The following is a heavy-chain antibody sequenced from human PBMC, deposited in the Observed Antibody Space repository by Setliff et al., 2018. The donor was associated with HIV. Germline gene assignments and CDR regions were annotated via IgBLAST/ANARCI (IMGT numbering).Heavy chain of an antibody. D-gene: IGHD3-10*01. CDR1: GGSINNYF. CDR3: ARARGPPLPVLDL. CDR2: IYYSGET. V-gene: IGHV4-59*01. J-gene: IGHJ5*02. Sequence: KPSETLSLTCTVSGGSINNYFWSWIRQSPGRGLEWIGYIYYSGETNYNPSLKSRVTFSVDTSKNQFSLKLSSVTAADSAVYYCARARGPPLPVLDLWGQGTLVTVSS.